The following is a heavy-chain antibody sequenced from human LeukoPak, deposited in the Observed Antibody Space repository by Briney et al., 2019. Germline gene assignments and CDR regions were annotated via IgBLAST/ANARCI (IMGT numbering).Heavy chain of an antibody. CDR2: INHSGST. CDR1: GGSFSGYY. CDR3: ARGLQYYYYYMDV. J-gene: IGHJ6*03. V-gene: IGHV4-34*01. Sequence: SETLSLTCAVYGGSFSGYYWSWIRQPPGKGLEWIGEINHSGSTKYNPSLKSRVTISVDTSKNQFSLKLSSVTAADTAVYYCARGLQYYYYYMDVWGKGTTVTVSS. D-gene: IGHD4-11*01.